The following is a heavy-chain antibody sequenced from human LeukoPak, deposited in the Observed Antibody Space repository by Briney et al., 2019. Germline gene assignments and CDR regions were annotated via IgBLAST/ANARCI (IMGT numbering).Heavy chain of an antibody. V-gene: IGHV3-20*04. J-gene: IGHJ4*02. Sequence: GGSLRLSCAASGFTFDDYGMSWVRQAPGKGLEWVSGINWNGGSTGYADSVKGRFTISRYNAKNSLYPQMNSLRDEDTALYYCARSKPTTTVTAFDYWGQGTLVPVFS. CDR2: INWNGGST. CDR3: ARSKPTTTVTAFDY. D-gene: IGHD4-17*01. CDR1: GFTFDDYG.